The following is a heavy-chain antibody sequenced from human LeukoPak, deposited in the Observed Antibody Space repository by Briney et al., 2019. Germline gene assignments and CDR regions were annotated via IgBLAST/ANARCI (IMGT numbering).Heavy chain of an antibody. V-gene: IGHV3-48*03. CDR3: ARMFEF. CDR1: GFTFSSYE. Sequence: GGSLRLSCAASGFTFSSYEMNWVRQAPGKGLEWVSYISSSGSTTYYADSVKGRFTISRDNAKNSLFLQMNSLRSEDTAVYFCARMFEFWGQGTLVTVSS. CDR2: ISSSGSTT. J-gene: IGHJ4*02.